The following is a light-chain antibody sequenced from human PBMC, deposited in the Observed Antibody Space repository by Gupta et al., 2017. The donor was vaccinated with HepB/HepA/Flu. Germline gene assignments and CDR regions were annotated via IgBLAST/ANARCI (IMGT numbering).Light chain of an antibody. Sequence: EIVMTQSPATLSVSPGERVTLSCRPSQNIRINLAWCQQKPGQAPRLLIYDVSNSDTGIPARFSGSGSGTEFTLTISSRQAEDFAVYYCQQEDNWPLTFGQGTKVECK. CDR2: DVS. J-gene: IGKJ1*01. CDR1: QNIRIN. CDR3: QQEDNWPLT. V-gene: IGKV3-15*01.